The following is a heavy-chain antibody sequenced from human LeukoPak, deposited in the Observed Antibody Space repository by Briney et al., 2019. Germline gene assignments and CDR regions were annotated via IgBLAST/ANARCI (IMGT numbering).Heavy chain of an antibody. CDR2: IYNDGSTT. CDR3: AKFIAAPFYFDY. Sequence: GGSLRLSCAASGFMLSKSWMLWVRQVPGKGLVWVARIYNDGSTTNYADSVKGRFTISRDNAANSLYLQMNSLRAEDTAVYYCAKFIAAPFYFDYWGQGTLVTVSS. D-gene: IGHD6-13*01. J-gene: IGHJ4*02. V-gene: IGHV3-74*01. CDR1: GFMLSKSW.